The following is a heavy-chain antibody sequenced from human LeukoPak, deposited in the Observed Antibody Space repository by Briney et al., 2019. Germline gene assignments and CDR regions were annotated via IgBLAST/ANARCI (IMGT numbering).Heavy chain of an antibody. J-gene: IGHJ4*02. CDR1: GFTFSSYS. V-gene: IGHV3-48*01. CDR2: ISSGNSAI. Sequence: PGGSLRLSCAASGFTFSSYSMNWVRQAPGKGLEWVSYISSGNSAIYYADSVKGRFTISRDNAKNSLYLQMNSLRAEDTAVYYCAGYCSTTSCYGVDFWGQGTLVTVSS. CDR3: AGYCSTTSCYGVDF. D-gene: IGHD2-2*01.